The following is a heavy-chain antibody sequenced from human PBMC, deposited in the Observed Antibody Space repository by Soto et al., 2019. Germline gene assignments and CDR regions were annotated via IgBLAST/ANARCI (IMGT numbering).Heavy chain of an antibody. CDR2: IYYSGST. Sequence: PSETLSLTCTVSGGSISSGGYYWNWIRQHPGKGLEWIGYIYYSGSTYYNPSLKSRVTISVDTSKNQFSLKLSSVTAADTAVYYCARHPRYCSGGSCFLFDPCGQGTLVSVSS. D-gene: IGHD2-15*01. J-gene: IGHJ5*02. CDR3: ARHPRYCSGGSCFLFDP. CDR1: GGSISSGGYY. V-gene: IGHV4-31*03.